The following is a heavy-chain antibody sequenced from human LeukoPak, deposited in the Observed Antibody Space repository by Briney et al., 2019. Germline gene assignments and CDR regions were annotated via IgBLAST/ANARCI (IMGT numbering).Heavy chain of an antibody. D-gene: IGHD5-18*01. CDR1: GCTLTELS. V-gene: IGHV1-24*01. CDR3: ATAPRGYSYGYFDY. CDR2: FDPEDGET. J-gene: IGHJ4*02. Sequence: ASVKVSCKVSGCTLTELSMHWVRQAPGKGLEWMGGFDPEDGETIYAQKFQGRVTMTEDTSTDTAYMELSSLRSEDTAVYYCATAPRGYSYGYFDYWGQGTLVTVSS.